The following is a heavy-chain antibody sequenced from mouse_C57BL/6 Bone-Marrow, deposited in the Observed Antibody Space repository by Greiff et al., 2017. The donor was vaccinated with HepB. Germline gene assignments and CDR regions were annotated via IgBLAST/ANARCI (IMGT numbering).Heavy chain of an antibody. V-gene: IGHV5-16*01. CDR1: GFTFSDYY. J-gene: IGHJ1*03. CDR2: INYDGSST. Sequence: EVQVVESEGGLVQPGSSMKLSCTASGFTFSDYYMAWVRQVPEKGLEWVANINYDGSSTYYLDSLKSRFIISRDNAKNILYLQMSSLKSEDTATYYCAREKPYWYFDVWGTGTTVTVSS. CDR3: AREKPYWYFDV.